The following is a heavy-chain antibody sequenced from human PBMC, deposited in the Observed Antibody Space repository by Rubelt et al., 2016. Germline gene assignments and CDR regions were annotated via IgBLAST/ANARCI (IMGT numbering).Heavy chain of an antibody. CDR3: ARGTEWPTGNALDF. D-gene: IGHD3-3*01. V-gene: IGHV4-39*02. CDR1: AGSISSSSSF. Sequence: QLQLQESGPGLVKPSETLSLTCTVSAGSISSSSSFWGWIRQPPGKGLEWIGSIYYTGSTYYNPSLKSRVTISVDTSKNHVSLKLSAVTAADTAVYYCARGTEWPTGNALDFWGQGRMVTVSS. CDR2: IYYTGST. J-gene: IGHJ3*01.